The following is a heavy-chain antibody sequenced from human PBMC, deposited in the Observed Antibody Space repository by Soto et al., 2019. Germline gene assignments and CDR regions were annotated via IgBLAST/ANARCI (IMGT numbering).Heavy chain of an antibody. CDR1: GFTVNNNY. Sequence: EVQLVESGGGLVQPGGSLRLSCAVSGFTVNNNYMSWVRQAPGKGLEWVSVIYSGGNTDYAEYVRGRFTVSRDTSKNTLYLKMNSRRAEDTAIYYCTRDSSYYGAGRGVLDYWGQGTPVTVSS. J-gene: IGHJ4*02. CDR2: IYSGGNT. CDR3: TRDSSYYGAGRGVLDY. V-gene: IGHV3-66*01. D-gene: IGHD3-10*01.